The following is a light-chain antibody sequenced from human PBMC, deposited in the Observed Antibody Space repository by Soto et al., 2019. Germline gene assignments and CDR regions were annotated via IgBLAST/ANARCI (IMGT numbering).Light chain of an antibody. CDR2: EVS. CDR3: SSYSGSYTWV. V-gene: IGLV2-14*01. CDR1: SSDVGGYDY. J-gene: IGLJ1*01. Sequence: QSALTQPASVSGSPGQSITISCTGTSSDVGGYDYVSWYQLHPGKAPKLMVFEVSNRPSGVSYRFSGSKSGNTASLTISGLQAEDEADYFCSSYSGSYTWVFGSGTKVTVL.